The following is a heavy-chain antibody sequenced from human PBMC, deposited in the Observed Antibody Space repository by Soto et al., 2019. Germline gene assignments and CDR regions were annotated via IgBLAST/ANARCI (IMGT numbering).Heavy chain of an antibody. CDR2: IYPGDSDT. V-gene: IGHV5-51*01. CDR1: GYSFSNNW. Sequence: PGESLKISCKGSGYSFSNNWIGWVRQMPGKGVEWMGIIYPGDSDTRYTQSFQGQVTFSADRSISTAYLQWTSLKASDTAIYYCARLSGDASDYYYGIDVWGQGTTVTVSS. J-gene: IGHJ6*02. CDR3: ARLSGDASDYYYGIDV. D-gene: IGHD5-12*01.